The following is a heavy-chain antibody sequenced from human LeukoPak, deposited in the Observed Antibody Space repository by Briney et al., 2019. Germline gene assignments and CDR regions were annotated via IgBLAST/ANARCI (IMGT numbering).Heavy chain of an antibody. J-gene: IGHJ5*02. D-gene: IGHD1-26*01. CDR1: GFTFSSYG. Sequence: GGSLRLSCAASGFTFSSYGMHWVRQAPGKGLEWVAVISYDGSNKYYADSVKGRFTISRDNSKNTLYLQMNSLRAEDTAVYYCARSLVVGATYPYHWGQGTLVTVSS. V-gene: IGHV3-30*03. CDR3: ARSLVVGATYPYH. CDR2: ISYDGSNK.